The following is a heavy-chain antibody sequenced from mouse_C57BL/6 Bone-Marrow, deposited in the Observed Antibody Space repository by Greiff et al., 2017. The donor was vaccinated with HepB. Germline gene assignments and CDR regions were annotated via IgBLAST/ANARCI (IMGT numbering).Heavy chain of an antibody. Sequence: EVKLVESGGGLVKPGGSLKLSCAASGFTFSSYAMSWVRQTPEKRLEWVATISDGGSYTYYPDNVKGRFTISRDNAKNNLYLQMSHLKSEDTAMYYCARLYGNPSYFDYWGQGTTLTVSS. CDR3: ARLYGNPSYFDY. J-gene: IGHJ2*01. D-gene: IGHD2-1*01. CDR1: GFTFSSYA. V-gene: IGHV5-4*03. CDR2: ISDGGSYT.